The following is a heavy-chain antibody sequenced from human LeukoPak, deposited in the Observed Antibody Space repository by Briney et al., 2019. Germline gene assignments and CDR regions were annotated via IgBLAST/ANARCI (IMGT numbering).Heavy chain of an antibody. CDR3: AREGGYCGTDCYPDY. CDR1: GGSFNNYA. V-gene: IGHV1-69*01. J-gene: IGHJ4*02. CDR2: IIPIFDTT. D-gene: IGHD2-21*02. Sequence: SVKVSCKASGGSFNNYAISWVRQAPGQGLEWMGRIIPIFDTTNFAQKFQGRVSITADESTSTVYMELSSLRSEDTAVYYCAREGGYCGTDCYPDYWGQGTLVTVSS.